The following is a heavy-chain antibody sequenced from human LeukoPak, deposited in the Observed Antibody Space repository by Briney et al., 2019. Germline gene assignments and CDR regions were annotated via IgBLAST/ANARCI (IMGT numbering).Heavy chain of an antibody. CDR1: GFTFSSYW. J-gene: IGHJ3*02. V-gene: IGHV3-74*01. D-gene: IGHD3-22*01. Sequence: PGGSLRLFCAACGFTFSSYWMHWVRQAPGKGLVWVSRINSDGSSTSYADSVKGRFTISRDNAKNTLYLQMNSLRAEDTAVYYCARDSGSYYDSSGYYYGAFDIWGQGTMVTVSS. CDR2: INSDGSST. CDR3: ARDSGSYYDSSGYYYGAFDI.